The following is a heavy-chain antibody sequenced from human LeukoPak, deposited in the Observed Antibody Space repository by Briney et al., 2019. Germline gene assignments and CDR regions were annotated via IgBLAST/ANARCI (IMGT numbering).Heavy chain of an antibody. V-gene: IGHV3-30*02. J-gene: IGHJ5*02. D-gene: IGHD4-23*01. Sequence: GGSLRLSRAASGFTFSSYGMHWVRQAPGKGLEWVAFIWYDGSNKYYADSVKGRFTISRDNSKNTLYLQMNSLRAEDTAVYYCAKDRLAYGGNSNWFDPWGQGTLVTVSS. CDR3: AKDRLAYGGNSNWFDP. CDR1: GFTFSSYG. CDR2: IWYDGSNK.